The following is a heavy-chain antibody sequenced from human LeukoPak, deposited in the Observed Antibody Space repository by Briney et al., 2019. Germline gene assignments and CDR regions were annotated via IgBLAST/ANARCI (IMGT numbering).Heavy chain of an antibody. D-gene: IGHD6-13*01. CDR2: IYPGDSDT. CDR1: GFNFATHW. CDR3: ARHRSIAAAGSQEGYFDY. Sequence: GESLKISCQCSGFNFATHWLGWVRQMPGKGLEWVGIIYPGDSDTRYSPSFQGQVTISADKSISTAYLQWSSLKASDTAMYYCARHRSIAAAGSQEGYFDYWGQGTLVTVSS. V-gene: IGHV5-51*01. J-gene: IGHJ4*02.